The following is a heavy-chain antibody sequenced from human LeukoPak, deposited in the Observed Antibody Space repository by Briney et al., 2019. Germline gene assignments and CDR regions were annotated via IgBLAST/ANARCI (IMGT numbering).Heavy chain of an antibody. J-gene: IGHJ4*02. CDR1: GYTFTTYS. V-gene: IGHV7-4-1*02. D-gene: IGHD2-15*01. CDR2: INTDTGNP. Sequence: GASVKVSCKASGYTFTTYSMNWVRQAPGQGLEWMGWINTDTGNPTYAQGFTGRFVFSLDTSVSTSYLQINSLKAEDTAVYYCARGYCTGGSCHTFDCWGQGTLVTVSS. CDR3: ARGYCTGGSCHTFDC.